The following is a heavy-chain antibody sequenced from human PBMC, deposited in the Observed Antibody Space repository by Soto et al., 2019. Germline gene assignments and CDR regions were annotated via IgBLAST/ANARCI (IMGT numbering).Heavy chain of an antibody. Sequence: QVQLVESGGGVVQPGRSLRLSCAASGFTFSSHAMHWVRQAPGKGLEWVAVIGYDGSNIYYADSVKGRFTVSRDNPKNTLYLQMNSLRTEDTAVYHCARDLRGKYYDSSGYVEVWGPGTLVTVSS. D-gene: IGHD3-22*01. CDR2: IGYDGSNI. CDR1: GFTFSSHA. J-gene: IGHJ4*02. V-gene: IGHV3-30-3*01. CDR3: ARDLRGKYYDSSGYVEV.